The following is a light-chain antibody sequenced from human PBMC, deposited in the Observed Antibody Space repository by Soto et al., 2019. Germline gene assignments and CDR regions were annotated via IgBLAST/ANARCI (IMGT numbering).Light chain of an antibody. CDR3: QQYGSSPRT. Sequence: EIVLTQSPGTLSLSPGERATLTCRASQSVNSNYLAWYQQKPGQAPRPLIYGASSRATGIPDRFSGSGSGTDFTLTISRLEPEDFAVYYCQQYGSSPRTFGQGTKVDIK. V-gene: IGKV3-20*01. J-gene: IGKJ1*01. CDR1: QSVNSNY. CDR2: GAS.